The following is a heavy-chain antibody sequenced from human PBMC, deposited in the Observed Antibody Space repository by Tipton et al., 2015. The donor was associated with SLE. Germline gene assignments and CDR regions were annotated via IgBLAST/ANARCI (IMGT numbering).Heavy chain of an antibody. D-gene: IGHD3-16*01. CDR2: TYYRSKWYN. Sequence: LRLSCAISGDSVSSNSAAWNWIRQSPSRGLEWLGRTYYRSKWYNDYAVSVKSRITINPDTSKNQFSLQLNSVTPEDTAVYYCARATTTATWGYYYYYYMDVWGKGTTVTVSS. V-gene: IGHV6-1*01. J-gene: IGHJ6*03. CDR1: GDSVSSNSAA. CDR3: ARATTTATWGYYYYYYMDV.